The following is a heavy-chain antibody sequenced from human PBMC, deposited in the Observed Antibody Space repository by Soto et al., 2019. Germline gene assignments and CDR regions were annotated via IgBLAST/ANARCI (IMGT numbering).Heavy chain of an antibody. Sequence: SQTLSLDCPIPGDSVYSDSAAWNWIRQSPSRDLEWLGRTYYRSKWYIDYAVSVRSRITINPDTSNNQFSLQLSSVTPEDTAVYYCANGTTVTSVGYFQHCGQGTLVTVS. V-gene: IGHV6-1*01. CDR1: GDSVYSDSAA. D-gene: IGHD4-17*01. CDR2: TYYRSKWYI. CDR3: ANGTTVTSVGYFQH. J-gene: IGHJ1*01.